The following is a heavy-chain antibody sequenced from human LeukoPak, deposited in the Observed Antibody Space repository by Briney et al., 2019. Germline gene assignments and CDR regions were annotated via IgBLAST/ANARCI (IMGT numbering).Heavy chain of an antibody. Sequence: KAGGSLRLSCAASGFTFGSYSMNWVRQAPGKGLEWVSSISSSSSYIYYADSVKGRFTISRDNAKNSLYLQMNSLRAEDTAVYYCARGRGNMDVWGKGTTVTVSS. J-gene: IGHJ6*03. CDR3: ARGRGNMDV. CDR2: ISSSSSYI. D-gene: IGHD3-16*01. CDR1: GFTFGSYS. V-gene: IGHV3-21*01.